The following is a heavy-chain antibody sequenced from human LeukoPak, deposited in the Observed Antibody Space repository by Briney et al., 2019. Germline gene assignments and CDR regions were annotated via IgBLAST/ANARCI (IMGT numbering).Heavy chain of an antibody. CDR2: INHSEST. D-gene: IGHD6-6*01. CDR1: GGSFSGYY. CDR3: ARDTHSSTSYGDY. V-gene: IGHV4-34*01. Sequence: SETLSLTCAVYGGSFSGYYWSWIRQPPGKGLEWIGEINHSESTNYNPSLKSRVTISVDTSKNQFSLKLSSVTAADTAVYYCARDTHSSTSYGDYWGQGTLVTVSS. J-gene: IGHJ4*02.